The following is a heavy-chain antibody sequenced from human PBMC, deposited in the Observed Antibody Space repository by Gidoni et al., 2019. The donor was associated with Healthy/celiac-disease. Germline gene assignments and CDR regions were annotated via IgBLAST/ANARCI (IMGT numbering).Heavy chain of an antibody. V-gene: IGHV3-23*01. CDR2: ISGSGGST. J-gene: IGHJ4*02. CDR1: VFPFSSYA. Sequence: EAPLLESGGGFVQPGGSLTLSCAASVFPFSSYAMSWVRQAPGKGLEWVSAISGSGGSTYYADTVKGRFTSSRDKSKNTLYLQMNSLRAEDTAVYYCAKDVGGPHYFDYWGQGTLVTVSS. CDR3: AKDVGGPHYFDY. D-gene: IGHD1-26*01.